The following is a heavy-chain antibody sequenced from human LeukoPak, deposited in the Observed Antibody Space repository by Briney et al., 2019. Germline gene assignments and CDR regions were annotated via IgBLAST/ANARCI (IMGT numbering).Heavy chain of an antibody. CDR2: ISSSSSYI. D-gene: IGHD3-22*01. CDR1: GFTFSSYS. CDR3: ARDPSPPYYYDSSEGY. J-gene: IGHJ4*02. Sequence: GSLRLSCAASGFTFSSYSMNWVRQAPGKGLEWVSSISSSSSYIYYADSVKGRFTISRDNAKNSLYLQMNSLRAEDTAVYYCARDPSPPYYYDSSEGYWGQGTLVTVSS. V-gene: IGHV3-21*01.